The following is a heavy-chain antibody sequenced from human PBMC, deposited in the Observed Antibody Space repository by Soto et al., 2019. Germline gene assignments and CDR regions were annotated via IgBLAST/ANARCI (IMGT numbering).Heavy chain of an antibody. Sequence: SETLSLTCTVSGGSISSYYWSWIRQPPGKGLEWIGYIYYSGSTNYNPSLKSRVTISVDTSKNQLSLKMSSVTAADTAVYYCARERRSSVRSAFDIWGQGTMVTVSS. D-gene: IGHD3-10*02. CDR1: GGSISSYY. J-gene: IGHJ3*02. CDR3: ARERRSSVRSAFDI. CDR2: IYYSGST. V-gene: IGHV4-59*01.